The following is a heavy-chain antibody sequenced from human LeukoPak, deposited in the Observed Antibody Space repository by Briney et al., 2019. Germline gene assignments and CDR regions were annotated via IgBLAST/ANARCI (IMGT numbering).Heavy chain of an antibody. CDR2: VHLSGRT. J-gene: IGHJ4*02. CDR3: AREGGPYRPLDY. CDR1: GGSISTTNW. V-gene: IGHV4-4*02. Sequence: PSETLSFTCGVSGGSISTTNWWTWVRQPPGEGLEWIGEVHLSGRTHYNPSLESRVTMSVDMSENHISLRLTSVTAADTAVYYCAREGGPYRPLDYSGQGTLVTVSS.